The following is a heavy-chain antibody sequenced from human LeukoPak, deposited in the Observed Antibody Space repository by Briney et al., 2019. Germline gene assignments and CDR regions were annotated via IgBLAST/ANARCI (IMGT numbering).Heavy chain of an antibody. CDR3: AKMTDSTPYSSGTFDS. CDR1: GFTLRSYA. CDR2: ISDTGDKT. V-gene: IGHV3-23*01. Sequence: PGGSLSLSCSASGFTLRSYAMGWLRQVAGKELAWVAAISDTGDKTYYADSVKGRFTISRDNSRNTLYLQMSRLRAEDTALFYCAKMTDSTPYSSGTFDSWGQGTLVTVSS. J-gene: IGHJ4*02. D-gene: IGHD3-10*01.